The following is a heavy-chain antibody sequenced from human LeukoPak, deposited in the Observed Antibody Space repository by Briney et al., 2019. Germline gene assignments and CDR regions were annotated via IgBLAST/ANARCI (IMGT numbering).Heavy chain of an antibody. D-gene: IGHD6-19*01. J-gene: IGHJ4*02. V-gene: IGHV3-74*01. CDR3: VREVENTSGWYSHFDH. CDR1: GFTFSSTW. CDR2: IHSDGSST. Sequence: GGSLRLSCAASGFTFSSTWMHWFRQAPGKGPVWVSRIHSDGSSTIYADSVKGRFTISRDNARNTLYLQMNSLRAEDTAVYYCVREVENTSGWYSHFDHWGQGTLVTVSS.